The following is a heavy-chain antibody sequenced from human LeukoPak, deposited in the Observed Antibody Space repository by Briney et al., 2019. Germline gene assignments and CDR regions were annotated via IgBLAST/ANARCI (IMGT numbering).Heavy chain of an antibody. CDR2: IHYSGDI. CDR3: ARAMATDY. Sequence: SETPSLTCTVSGGSITSSSYFWGWIRQPPGKGLEWIGTIHYSGDIYNNPSLKSRVTISVDTSKNQFSLKLSSVTAADTAVYYCARAMATDYWGQGTLVTVSS. J-gene: IGHJ4*02. D-gene: IGHD5-24*01. CDR1: GGSITSSSYF. V-gene: IGHV4-39*07.